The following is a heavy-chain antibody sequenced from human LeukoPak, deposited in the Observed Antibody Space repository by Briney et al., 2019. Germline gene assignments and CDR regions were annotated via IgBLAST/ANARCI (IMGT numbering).Heavy chain of an antibody. CDR3: ARGTYYDSSGYYIDY. D-gene: IGHD3-22*01. CDR1: RGTLTSYT. CDR2: IIPILGIA. J-gene: IGHJ4*02. V-gene: IGHV1-69*02. Sequence: SVKVSCKASRGTLTSYTISSVRQAPGQGGEWVGRIIPILGIAKYAQRFQGRVTISPGKSTSAHYMELSSLRSEETAVYYCARGTYYDSSGYYIDYWGQGTLVTVSS.